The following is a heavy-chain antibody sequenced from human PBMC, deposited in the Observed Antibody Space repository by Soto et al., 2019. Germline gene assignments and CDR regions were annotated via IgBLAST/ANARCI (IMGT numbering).Heavy chain of an antibody. CDR3: GRDSRLHLCCSGGSCYSGIGDYYGMDV. V-gene: IGHV1-18*04. CDR1: GYTFTSYG. Sequence: ASVKFSFTASGYTFTSYGLSWVRQAPGQGLEWMGCISAYNGNTNYAQKPQGRVTMTTDTSTSTAYMELRSLRSDDTAVYYCGRDSRLHLCCSGGSCYSGIGDYYGMDVWGQGTTVTVSS. J-gene: IGHJ6*02. D-gene: IGHD2-15*01. CDR2: ISAYNGNT.